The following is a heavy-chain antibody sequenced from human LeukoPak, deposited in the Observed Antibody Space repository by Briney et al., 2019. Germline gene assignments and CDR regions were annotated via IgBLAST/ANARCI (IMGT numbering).Heavy chain of an antibody. J-gene: IGHJ6*04. D-gene: IGHD5-12*01. CDR1: GFTFSYFE. Sequence: GGSLRLSCAASGFTFSYFEMNWVRQAPGKGLELVSYISSSGSPKYYADSVKGRFTISRDNAKNSLDLQMNRLRAEDTAVYYCARGHIGMDVWGKGTTVTVSS. CDR3: ARGHIGMDV. V-gene: IGHV3-48*03. CDR2: ISSSGSPK.